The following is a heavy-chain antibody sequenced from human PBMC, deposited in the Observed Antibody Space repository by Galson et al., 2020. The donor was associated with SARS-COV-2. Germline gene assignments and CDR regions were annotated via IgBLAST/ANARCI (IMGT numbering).Heavy chain of an antibody. V-gene: IGHV3-30-3*01. J-gene: IGHJ3*02. D-gene: IGHD1-26*01. CDR1: GFTFSSYA. CDR2: ISYDGSNK. Sequence: TGGSLRLSCAASGFTFSSYAMHWVRQAPGKGLEWVAAISYDGSNKYYADSVKGRFTIYRDNSKNTLYLQMNSLRAEDTAVYYCARAYSGSYFAAFDIWGQGTMVTVSS. CDR3: ARAYSGSYFAAFDI.